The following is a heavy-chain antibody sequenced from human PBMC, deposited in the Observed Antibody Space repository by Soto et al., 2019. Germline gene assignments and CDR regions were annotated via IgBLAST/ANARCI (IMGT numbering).Heavy chain of an antibody. V-gene: IGHV1-69*06. Sequence: GASVKVSCKASGGTFSSYAISWVRQAPGQGLEWMGGIIPNFGTANYAQKLQGRVTMTADTSTSTAYMELSSLRSEDTAVYYCARVGMTTVTTGYYYYYYMDVWGKGTTVTVSS. CDR1: GGTFSSYA. CDR3: ARVGMTTVTTGYYYYYYMDV. CDR2: IIPNFGTA. D-gene: IGHD4-17*01. J-gene: IGHJ6*03.